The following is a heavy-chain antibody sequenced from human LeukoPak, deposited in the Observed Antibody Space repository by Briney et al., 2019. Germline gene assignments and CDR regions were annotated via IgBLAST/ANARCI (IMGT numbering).Heavy chain of an antibody. D-gene: IGHD3-10*01. CDR1: GGSISSYY. Sequence: SETLSLTCTVSGGSISSYYWSWIRQPPGKGLEWIGYIYYSGSTNYNPSLKSRVTISVDTSKNQFSLKLSSVTAADTAVYYCARQIYGSGSYPDYWGQGTLVTVSS. CDR2: IYYSGST. CDR3: ARQIYGSGSYPDY. V-gene: IGHV4-59*01. J-gene: IGHJ4*02.